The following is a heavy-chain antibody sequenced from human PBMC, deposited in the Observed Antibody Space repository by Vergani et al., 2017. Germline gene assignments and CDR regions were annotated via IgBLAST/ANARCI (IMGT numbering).Heavy chain of an antibody. V-gene: IGHV5-51*01. CDR2: IYPDDSDT. D-gene: IGHD1-26*01. CDR3: ARQFSWSGSSHYGMDV. J-gene: IGHJ6*02. CDR1: GYSFTSYW. Sequence: EVQLVQSGAEVKKPGESLKISCKGSGYSFTSYWIGWVRQMPEKGLEWMGIIYPDDSDTRYSPSFQGQVTISADKSISTAYLQWSSLKASDTALYYCARQFSWSGSSHYGMDVWGQGTTVTVSS.